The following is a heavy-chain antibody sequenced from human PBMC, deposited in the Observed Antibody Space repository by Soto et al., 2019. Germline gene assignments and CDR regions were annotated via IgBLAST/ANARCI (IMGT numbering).Heavy chain of an antibody. V-gene: IGHV4-39*01. Sequence: SETLSLTCTVSGGSISSSSYYWGWIRQPPGKGLEWIGSIYYSGSTYYNPSLKSRVTISVDTSKNQFSLKLSSVTAADTAVYYCARPEGGTAMVADYWGQGTLVTVSS. CDR3: ARPEGGTAMVADY. D-gene: IGHD5-18*01. CDR1: GGSISSSSYY. CDR2: IYYSGST. J-gene: IGHJ4*02.